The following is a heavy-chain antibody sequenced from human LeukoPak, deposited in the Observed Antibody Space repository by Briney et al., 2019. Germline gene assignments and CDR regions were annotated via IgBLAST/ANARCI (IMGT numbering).Heavy chain of an antibody. CDR2: INAGNGNT. D-gene: IGHD2-2*01. Sequence: ASVKVSCKASGYTFTSYAMHWVRQAPGQRLEWMGWINAGNGNTKYSQKFQGRVTITADESTSTAYMELSSLRSEDTAVYYCARDGHIVVVPAAMRRRDYYYYGMDVWGQGTTVTVSS. CDR3: ARDGHIVVVPAAMRRRDYYYYGMDV. J-gene: IGHJ6*02. CDR1: GYTFTSYA. V-gene: IGHV1-3*01.